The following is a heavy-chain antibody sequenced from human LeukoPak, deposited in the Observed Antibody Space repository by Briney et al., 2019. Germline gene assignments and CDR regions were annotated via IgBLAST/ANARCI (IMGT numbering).Heavy chain of an antibody. Sequence: ASVKVSCKASGYTYTGYYMHWVRQAPGQGLEWMGWINPNSGGTNDAKKFQGRVTMTRDTSISTAYMELSRLRSDATGVYSCARVPRLTMVRGVIEEYFQHSGQGTLVSVSS. V-gene: IGHV1-2*02. J-gene: IGHJ1*01. CDR1: GYTYTGYY. CDR2: INPNSGGT. D-gene: IGHD3-10*01. CDR3: ARVPRLTMVRGVIEEYFQH.